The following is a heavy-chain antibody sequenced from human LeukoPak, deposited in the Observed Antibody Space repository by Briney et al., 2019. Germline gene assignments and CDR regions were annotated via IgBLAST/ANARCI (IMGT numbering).Heavy chain of an antibody. CDR2: ISAYNGNT. D-gene: IGHD3-22*01. J-gene: IGHJ4*02. CDR3: ARARTMSQLYYFDY. Sequence: GASVKVSYKASGYTFTSYGISWVRQAPGQGLEWMGWISAYNGNTNYAQKLQGRVTMTTDTSTSTAYMELRSLRSDDTAVYYCARARTMSQLYYFDYWGQGTLVTVSS. CDR1: GYTFTSYG. V-gene: IGHV1-18*01.